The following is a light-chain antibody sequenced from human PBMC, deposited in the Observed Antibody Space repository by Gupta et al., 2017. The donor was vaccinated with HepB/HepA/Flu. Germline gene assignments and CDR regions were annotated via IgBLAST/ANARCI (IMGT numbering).Light chain of an antibody. CDR2: DVT. CDR3: SSYTSSSSVV. V-gene: IGLV2-14*01. CDR1: SSDVGGYNY. J-gene: IGLJ2*01. Sequence: QSALTQPASVSGSPGQSITISCTGTSSDVGGYNYVSWYQQHPGKAPKLMIYDVTNRPSGVSDRFSGSKSGYTASLTISGLQAEDEANYYCSSYTSSSSVVFGGGTKVTDL.